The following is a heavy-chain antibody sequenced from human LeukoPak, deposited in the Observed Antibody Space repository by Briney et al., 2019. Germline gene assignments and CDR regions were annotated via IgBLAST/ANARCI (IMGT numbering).Heavy chain of an antibody. Sequence: PSETLSLTRTVSGGSISSSSYYWGWIRQPPGKGLEWIGSIYYSGSTYYNPSLKIRFTISVDTSKHQFSLKLSSVTAAATAVYYCASRMYSSSSRLNFDYWGQGTLVTVSS. CDR3: ASRMYSSSSRLNFDY. J-gene: IGHJ4*02. D-gene: IGHD6-6*01. CDR2: IYYSGST. CDR1: GGSISSSSYY. V-gene: IGHV4-39*01.